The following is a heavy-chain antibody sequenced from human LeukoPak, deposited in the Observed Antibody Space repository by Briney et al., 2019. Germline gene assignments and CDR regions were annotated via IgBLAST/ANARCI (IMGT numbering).Heavy chain of an antibody. CDR3: AKLRVTRRSCFFCDY. CDR1: GFPFGEFA. CDR2: ISYNGAFI. J-gene: IGHJ4*02. V-gene: IGHV3-9*01. Sequence: PGGSLRLSCSASGFPFGEFAMHWVRQAPGKGLEWLSIISYNGAFIDYADSVKGRFTVSRDNAENSLYLHMNSLRPEDTAFYYCAKLRVTRRSCFFCDYWGQGILVTVSS. D-gene: IGHD4-23*01.